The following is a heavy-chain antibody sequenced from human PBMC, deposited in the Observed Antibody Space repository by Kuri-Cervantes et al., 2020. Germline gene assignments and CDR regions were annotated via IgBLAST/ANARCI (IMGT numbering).Heavy chain of an antibody. D-gene: IGHD3-10*01. CDR3: AKHYYYGSGRPFDY. J-gene: IGHJ4*02. Sequence: GESLKISCAASGFTFSDYYMSWVRQAPGKGLEWVANIKQDGSEKYYVDSVKGRFTISRDNAKNSLYLQMNSLRAEDTAVYYCAKHYYYGSGRPFDYWGQGTLVTVSS. CDR1: GFTFSDYY. CDR2: IKQDGSEK. V-gene: IGHV3-7*01.